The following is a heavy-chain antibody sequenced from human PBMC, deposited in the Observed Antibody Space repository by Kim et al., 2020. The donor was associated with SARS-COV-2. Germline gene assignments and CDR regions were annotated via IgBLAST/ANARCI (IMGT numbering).Heavy chain of an antibody. V-gene: IGHV3-66*01. Sequence: RTYPADSGQGRFTISKDNSTNTLYLQMNSLRAEDTAVYYCARDPLGGNSQWGQGSLVTVSS. J-gene: IGHJ4*02. D-gene: IGHD2-21*02. CDR3: ARDPLGGNSQ. CDR2: RT.